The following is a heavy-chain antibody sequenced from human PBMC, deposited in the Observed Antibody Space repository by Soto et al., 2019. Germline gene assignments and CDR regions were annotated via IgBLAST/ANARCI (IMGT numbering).Heavy chain of an antibody. CDR2: ISYDGSNK. D-gene: IGHD2-2*02. V-gene: IGHV3-30-3*01. CDR1: GFTFSSYA. CDR3: AREEIVPAATPWFDY. J-gene: IGHJ4*02. Sequence: GGSLRLSCAASGFTFSSYAMHWVRQAPGKGLEWVAVISYDGSNKYYADSVKGRFTISRDNSKNTLYLQMNSLRAEDTAVYYCAREEIVPAATPWFDYWGQGT.